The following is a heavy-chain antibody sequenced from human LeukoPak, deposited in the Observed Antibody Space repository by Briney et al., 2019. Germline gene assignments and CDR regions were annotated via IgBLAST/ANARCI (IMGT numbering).Heavy chain of an antibody. D-gene: IGHD3-10*01. CDR2: TYYRSKWYN. CDR3: VRYVVSGSGLYYFDY. V-gene: IGHV6-1*01. Sequence: SQNLSLTCAISGDRVSSSSGAWNWIRQSPSRGLEWLGRTYYRSKWYNDYAVSVKSRLTINPDTSKNQFSLKLNSVTAADTAVFYCVRYVVSGSGLYYFDYWGQGILVTVSS. CDR1: GDRVSSSSGA. J-gene: IGHJ4*02.